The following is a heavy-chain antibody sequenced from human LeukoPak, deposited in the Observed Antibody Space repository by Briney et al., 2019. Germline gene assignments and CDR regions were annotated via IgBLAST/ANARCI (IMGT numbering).Heavy chain of an antibody. Sequence: QSGGSLSLSCAASGFTVSSNYMSWVRQAPGKGLEWVSVIYSGGSTYYADSVKGRFTISRDNSKNTLYLQMNSLRAEDTAVYYCARDLTGYYDFWSGHYYYGMDVWGQGTTVTVS. CDR1: GFTVSSNY. J-gene: IGHJ6*02. D-gene: IGHD3-3*01. CDR2: IYSGGST. V-gene: IGHV3-53*01. CDR3: ARDLTGYYDFWSGHYYYGMDV.